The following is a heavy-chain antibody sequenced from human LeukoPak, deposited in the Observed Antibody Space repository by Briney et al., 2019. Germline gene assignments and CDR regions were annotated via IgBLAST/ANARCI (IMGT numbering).Heavy chain of an antibody. V-gene: IGHV3-30*01. CDR1: GFTFSSYA. J-gene: IGHJ4*02. CDR2: ISYDGSNK. CDR3: ARDNYSLDY. D-gene: IGHD2-21*01. Sequence: GGSLRLSCAASGFTFSSYAMHWVRQAPGKGLEWVAVISYDGSNKYYADSVKGRFTISRDNSKNTLYLQMNSLRAEDTAVYYCARDNYSLDYWGQGTLVTVSS.